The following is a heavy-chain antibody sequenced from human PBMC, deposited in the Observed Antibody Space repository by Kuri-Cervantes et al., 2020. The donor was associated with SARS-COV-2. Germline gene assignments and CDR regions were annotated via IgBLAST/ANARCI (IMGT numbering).Heavy chain of an antibody. J-gene: IGHJ4*02. V-gene: IGHV1-46*01. D-gene: IGHD1-26*01. CDR3: GRDDDSGSLPDC. CDR2: ISPTSGST. Sequence: GESLKISCKASGYTFTSYYMHWVRQVPGQGLEWMGIISPTSGSTNYAQRFQGRVTMTRDTSTSTVYMELGSLRSEDTAVYYCGRDDDSGSLPDCWGQGTLVTVSS. CDR1: GYTFTSYY.